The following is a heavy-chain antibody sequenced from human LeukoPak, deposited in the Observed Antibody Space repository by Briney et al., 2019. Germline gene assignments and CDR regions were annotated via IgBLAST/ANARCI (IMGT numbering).Heavy chain of an antibody. V-gene: IGHV3-23*01. CDR3: AKHSGSNHFDY. D-gene: IGHD6-6*01. CDR1: GFTFSSYA. J-gene: IGHJ4*02. CDR2: ISGSGGST. Sequence: GGSLTLSCAASGFTFSSYAMSWVRQPPGKGLEWVSAISGSGGSTYYADSVKGRFTISRDNSKNTLYLQMTGLRAEDTAIYYCAKHSGSNHFDYWGQGTLVTVSS.